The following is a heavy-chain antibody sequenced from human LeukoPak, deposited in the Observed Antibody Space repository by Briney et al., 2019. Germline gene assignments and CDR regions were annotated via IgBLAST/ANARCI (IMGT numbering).Heavy chain of an antibody. CDR2: TYPGDSDT. D-gene: IGHD2-2*01. V-gene: IGHV5-51*01. Sequence: GESLKISCKGSGYSFTSYWIGWVRQMPGKGLEWMGITYPGDSDTRYSPSFQGQATISADKSISTAYLQWSSLKASDTAMYYCARGHCSSTSCYRAGYYYMDVWGKGTTVTVSS. CDR1: GYSFTSYW. CDR3: ARGHCSSTSCYRAGYYYMDV. J-gene: IGHJ6*03.